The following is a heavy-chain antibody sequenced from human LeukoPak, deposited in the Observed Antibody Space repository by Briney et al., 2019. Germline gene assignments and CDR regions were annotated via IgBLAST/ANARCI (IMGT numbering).Heavy chain of an antibody. CDR2: INPSGGSK. J-gene: IGHJ4*02. D-gene: IGHD3-10*01. V-gene: IGHV1-46*01. Sequence: ASVKVSCKASGYTLTSYYMHWVRPAPGQGLEWMGIINPSGGSKSYAQKFQGRVTMSRDMSTSTVYMELSSLRSEDTGVYYCAREGNVLLWFGEADYWGQGALVTVSS. CDR3: AREGNVLLWFGEADY. CDR1: GYTLTSYY.